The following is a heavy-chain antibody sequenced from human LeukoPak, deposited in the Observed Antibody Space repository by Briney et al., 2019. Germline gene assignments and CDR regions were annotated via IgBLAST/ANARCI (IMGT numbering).Heavy chain of an antibody. CDR2: INPSGGST. CDR1: GYTFTSYY. CDR3: ARGRPSKIDY. J-gene: IGHJ4*02. Sequence: ASVKVSCKASGYTFTSYYMHWVRQAPGQGLEWMGIINPSGGSTSYAQKFQGRVTMTRNTSISTAYMELSSLRSEDTAVYYCARGRPSKIDYWGQGTLVTVSS. V-gene: IGHV1-46*01.